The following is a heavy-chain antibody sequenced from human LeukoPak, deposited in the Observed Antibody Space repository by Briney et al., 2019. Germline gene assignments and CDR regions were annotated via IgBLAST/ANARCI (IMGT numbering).Heavy chain of an antibody. D-gene: IGHD2-15*01. CDR3: ARDPGYCSGGSCYSDAFDI. CDR1: GYTFTNYY. V-gene: IGHV1-46*01. CDR2: INPSGGST. J-gene: IGHJ3*02. Sequence: ASVKVSCKASGYTFTNYYIHWVRQAPGQGLEWMGMINPSGGSTTYAQKFQGGVTMTRDTSTSTVYMELSSLRSEDTAVYYCARDPGYCSGGSCYSDAFDIWGQGTMVTVSS.